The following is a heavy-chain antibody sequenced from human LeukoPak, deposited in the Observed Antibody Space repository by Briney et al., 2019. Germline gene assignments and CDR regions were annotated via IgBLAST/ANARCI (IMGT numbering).Heavy chain of an antibody. V-gene: IGHV1-8*03. CDR1: GYTFTNYE. CDR3: ARSSPHDSSGYLFDY. CDR2: MNPNSGHT. D-gene: IGHD3-22*01. Sequence: ASVKVSYKASGYTFTNYEINWVRQATGQGLEWMGWMNPNSGHTGFAQKFQDRVTITRNTSISTAYMELSSLRSEDTAVYYCARSSPHDSSGYLFDYWGHGTLVTVSS. J-gene: IGHJ4*01.